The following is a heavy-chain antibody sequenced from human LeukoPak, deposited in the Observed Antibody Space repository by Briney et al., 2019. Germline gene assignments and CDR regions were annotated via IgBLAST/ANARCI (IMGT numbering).Heavy chain of an antibody. V-gene: IGHV4-59*12. D-gene: IGHD6-13*01. CDR2: IHYSGST. CDR3: ARRIATAPRWYFDP. J-gene: IGHJ2*01. CDR1: GGSISSYY. Sequence: SETLSLTCTVSGGSISSYYWSWIRQPPGKGLEWIGYIHYSGSTNYNPSLKSRVTISLDTSKNQSSLKLSSVTAADTAVYYCARRIATAPRWYFDPWGRGTLVTVSS.